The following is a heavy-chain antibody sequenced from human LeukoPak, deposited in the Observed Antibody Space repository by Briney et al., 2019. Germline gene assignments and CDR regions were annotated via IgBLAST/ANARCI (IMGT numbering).Heavy chain of an antibody. Sequence: SETLSLTCAVYGGSFSGYYWSWIRQPPGKGLEWIGEINHSGSTNYNPSLKSRVAISVDTSKNQFSLKLSSVTAADTAVYYCARAWRVVIAIRASDIWGQGTMVTVSS. J-gene: IGHJ3*02. CDR3: ARAWRVVIAIRASDI. D-gene: IGHD2-21*01. CDR2: INHSGST. CDR1: GGSFSGYY. V-gene: IGHV4-34*01.